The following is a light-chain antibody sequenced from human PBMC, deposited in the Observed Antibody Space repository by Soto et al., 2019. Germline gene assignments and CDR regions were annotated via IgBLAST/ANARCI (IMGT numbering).Light chain of an antibody. CDR2: DNS. CDR1: SSNIGAGYD. V-gene: IGLV1-40*01. CDR3: QSYDSSLSGSWV. Sequence: QSVLTQPPSVSGAPGQRVTISCTGSSSNIGAGYDVHWYQQLPGTAPKLLIYDNSNRPSGVPDRFSGSKSGTSASLAITGLQAKDEADYYCQSYDSSLSGSWVFGGGTKLTVL. J-gene: IGLJ3*02.